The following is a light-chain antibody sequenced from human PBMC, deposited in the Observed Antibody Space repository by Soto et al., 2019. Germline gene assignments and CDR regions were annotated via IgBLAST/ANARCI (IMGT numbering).Light chain of an antibody. V-gene: IGKV1-5*01. CDR3: QQYDGN. Sequence: GDRVIITCRASQSISTWLAWYQQKPREGPKLLIYSASTLQSGVPSRFSGSGSGTEFTLTISGLQPDDFATYYCQQYDGNFGGGTRVEIK. CDR1: QSISTW. J-gene: IGKJ4*01. CDR2: SAS.